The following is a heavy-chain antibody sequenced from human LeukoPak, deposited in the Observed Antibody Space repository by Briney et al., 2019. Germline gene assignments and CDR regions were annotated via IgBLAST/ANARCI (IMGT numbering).Heavy chain of an antibody. V-gene: IGHV4-38-2*01. CDR3: ARGRRGYRSEFDS. CDR2: IYQSRTT. D-gene: IGHD3-22*01. J-gene: IGHJ4*02. Sequence: GSLRLSCAASGFTFSSYAMSWVRQAPGKGLEWIGSIYQSRTTYYNPSLKSRVTISIDTSKNQFSLRLTSVTDADTAVYYCARGRRGYRSEFDSWGQGTLVTVSS. CDR1: GFTFSSYA.